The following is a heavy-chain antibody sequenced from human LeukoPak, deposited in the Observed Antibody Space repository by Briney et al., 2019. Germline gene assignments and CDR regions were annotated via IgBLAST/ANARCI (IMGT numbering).Heavy chain of an antibody. CDR1: GFTFSSYG. CDR3: AKDGKSIAVAGYYFDY. J-gene: IGHJ4*02. CDR2: IRYDGSNK. Sequence: GGSLRLSCAASGFTFSSYGVHWVRQAPGKGLERVAFIRYDGSNKYYADSVKGRFTISRDNSKNTLYLQMNSLRAEDTAVYYCAKDGKSIAVAGYYFDYWGQGTLVTVSS. D-gene: IGHD6-19*01. V-gene: IGHV3-30*02.